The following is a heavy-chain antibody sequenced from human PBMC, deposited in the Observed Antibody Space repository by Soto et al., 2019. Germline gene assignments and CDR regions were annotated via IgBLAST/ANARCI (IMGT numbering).Heavy chain of an antibody. CDR1: GGSISSGGYY. CDR2: IYYSGST. CDR3: ARDASQGYCSSTSCSNWFDP. Sequence: SETLSLTCTVSGGSISSGGYYWSWIRQHPGKGLEWIGYIYYSGSTYHNPSLKSRVTISVDTSKNQFSLKLSSVTAADTAVYYCARDASQGYCSSTSCSNWFDPWGQGTLVTVSS. D-gene: IGHD2-2*01. V-gene: IGHV4-31*03. J-gene: IGHJ5*02.